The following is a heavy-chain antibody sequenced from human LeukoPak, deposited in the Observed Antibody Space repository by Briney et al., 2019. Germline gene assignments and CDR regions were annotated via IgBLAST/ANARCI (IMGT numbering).Heavy chain of an antibody. J-gene: IGHJ4*02. D-gene: IGHD3-10*01. V-gene: IGHV3-30-3*01. CDR3: ANSHYYGSGGNDY. Sequence: PGGSLRLSCAASGFTFSSYAMHWVRQAPGKGLEWVAVISYDGSNKYYADSVKGRFTISRDNSKNTLYLQMNSLRAEDTAAYYCANSHYYGSGGNDYWGQGTLVTVSS. CDR1: GFTFSSYA. CDR2: ISYDGSNK.